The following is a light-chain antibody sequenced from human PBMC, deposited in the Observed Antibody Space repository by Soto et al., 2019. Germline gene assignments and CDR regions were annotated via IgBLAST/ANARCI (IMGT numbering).Light chain of an antibody. J-gene: IGKJ2*03. CDR3: LKYNNRPPYS. CDR1: QSVSSN. Sequence: EIEMTQSPATLSASVGERATLSCRASQSVSSNLAWYQQKPGQTPRLLIYGASTRATGIPARFSGSGSGTEFTLTISSLQSEDFADYYCLKYNNRPPYSFGQGTKLEIK. V-gene: IGKV3-15*01. CDR2: GAS.